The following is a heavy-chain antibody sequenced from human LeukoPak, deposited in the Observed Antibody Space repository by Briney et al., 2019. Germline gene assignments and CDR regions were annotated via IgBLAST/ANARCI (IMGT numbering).Heavy chain of an antibody. CDR2: IYYSGST. Sequence: SETLSLTCTVSGGSISSYYWSWIRQPPGKGLEWIGYIYYSGSTNYNPFLKSRVTISADTSKNQFSLKLSSVTAADTAVYYCARSITMVRGGPDYWGQGTLVTVSS. J-gene: IGHJ4*02. D-gene: IGHD3-10*01. CDR1: GGSISSYY. CDR3: ARSITMVRGGPDY. V-gene: IGHV4-59*08.